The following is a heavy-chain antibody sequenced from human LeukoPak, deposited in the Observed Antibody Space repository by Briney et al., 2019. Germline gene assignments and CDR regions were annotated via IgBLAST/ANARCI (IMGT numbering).Heavy chain of an antibody. CDR2: IIPIFGTT. Sequence: SVKVSCKASGGTFSSYAISWVRQAPGQGLEWMGGIIPIFGTTNYAQKFQGRVTITTDESTSTAYMELSSLRSEDTAVYYCAGLSYYDFWSGYYTNYYYYMDVWGKGTTVTVSS. CDR3: AGLSYYDFWSGYYTNYYYYMDV. D-gene: IGHD3-3*01. V-gene: IGHV1-69*05. J-gene: IGHJ6*03. CDR1: GGTFSSYA.